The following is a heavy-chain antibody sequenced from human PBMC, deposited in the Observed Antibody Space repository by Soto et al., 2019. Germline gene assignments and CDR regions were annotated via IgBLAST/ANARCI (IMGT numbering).Heavy chain of an antibody. V-gene: IGHV3-7*01. Sequence: EVQLVESGGDLVQPGGSLRLSCAASGFTFSSYWMAWVRQSPGKGLEWVAGMNQHGSDIQYVDSVKGRFTISRDNARNLLYLQMNSLRAEDTAIYYCATDTYCPATCYRGHGNWGQGTLVTVSS. CDR3: ATDTYCPATCYRGHGN. J-gene: IGHJ4*02. D-gene: IGHD2-8*02. CDR2: MNQHGSDI. CDR1: GFTFSSYW.